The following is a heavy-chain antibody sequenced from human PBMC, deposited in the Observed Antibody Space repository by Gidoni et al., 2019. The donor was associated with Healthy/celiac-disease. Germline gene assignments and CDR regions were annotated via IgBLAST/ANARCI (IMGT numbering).Heavy chain of an antibody. Sequence: EVQLVESGGGLVKPGGSLRLSCAASGFTFSNAWMSWVRQAPGKGLEWVGRIKSKTDGGTTDYAAPVKGRFTISRDDSKNTLYLQMNSLKTEDTAVYYCSTDRSNLPYCSGGSCYLLENWFDPWGQGTLVTVSS. J-gene: IGHJ5*02. CDR2: IKSKTDGGTT. V-gene: IGHV3-15*01. D-gene: IGHD2-15*01. CDR3: STDRSNLPYCSGGSCYLLENWFDP. CDR1: GFTFSNAW.